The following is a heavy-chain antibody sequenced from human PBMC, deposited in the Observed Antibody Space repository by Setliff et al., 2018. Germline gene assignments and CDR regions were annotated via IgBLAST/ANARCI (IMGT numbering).Heavy chain of an antibody. CDR2: MNPNSGNT. V-gene: IGHV1-8*02. D-gene: IGHD3-10*01. CDR3: ARGGSGSYYWY. CDR1: GYTFTSYA. Sequence: GASVKVSCKASGYTFTSYAMHWVRQAPGQRLEWMGWMNPNSGNTGYAQKFQGRVTMTRNTSISTAYMELSSLRSEDTAVYYCARGGSGSYYWYWGQGTLVTVSS. J-gene: IGHJ4*02.